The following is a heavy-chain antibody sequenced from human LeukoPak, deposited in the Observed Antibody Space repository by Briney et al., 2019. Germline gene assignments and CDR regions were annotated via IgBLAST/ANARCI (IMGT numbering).Heavy chain of an antibody. Sequence: GGSLRLSCAASGFTFSSYWMSWVRQAPGKGLEWVSAISGSGGSTYYADSVKGRFTISRDNSKNTLYLQMNSLRAEDTAVYYCAKDSGYDSSGYDYWGQGTLVTVSS. CDR3: AKDSGYDSSGYDY. D-gene: IGHD3-22*01. CDR2: ISGSGGST. V-gene: IGHV3-23*01. J-gene: IGHJ4*02. CDR1: GFTFSSYW.